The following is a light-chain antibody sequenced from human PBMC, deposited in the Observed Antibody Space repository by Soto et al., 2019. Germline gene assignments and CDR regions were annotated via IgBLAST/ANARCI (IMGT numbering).Light chain of an antibody. CDR2: RAS. Sequence: IEMLLSTPCLCMCPGASVNLSCRASHSVSTFLAWYQQKPGQAPRLLIYRASKRATGVPDRFSGSGSGTDFTLTISSLEPEDFAAYYCQQRSHWPRTFGQGTKVDI. J-gene: IGKJ1*01. CDR1: HSVSTF. CDR3: QQRSHWPRT. V-gene: IGKV3-11*01.